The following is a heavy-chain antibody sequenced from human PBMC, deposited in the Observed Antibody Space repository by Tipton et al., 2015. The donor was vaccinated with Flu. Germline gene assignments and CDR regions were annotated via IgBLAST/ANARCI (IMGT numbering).Heavy chain of an antibody. CDR1: GGPFSGYY. CDR2: INHSGST. J-gene: IGHJ3*02. Sequence: TLSLTCAVYGGPFSGYYWSWIRQPPGKGLEWIGEINHSGSTNYNPSLKSRVTISVDTSKNQFSLKLSSVTAADTAVYYCARGYAFDIWGQGTMVTVSS. V-gene: IGHV4-34*01. CDR3: ARGYAFDI.